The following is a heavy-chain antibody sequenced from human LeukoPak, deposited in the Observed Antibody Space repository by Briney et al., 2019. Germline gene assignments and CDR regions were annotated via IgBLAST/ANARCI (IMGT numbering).Heavy chain of an antibody. CDR3: YGSGSYYNEQNWFDP. D-gene: IGHD3-10*01. V-gene: IGHV3-66*01. Sequence: GGSLRLSCAASGFTVSSNYMSWVRQAPGKGLEWVSVIYSGGSTYYADSVKGRFTISRDNSKNTLYLQMNSLRAEDTAVYYCYGSGSYYNEQNWFDPWGQGTLVTVSS. CDR2: IYSGGST. J-gene: IGHJ5*02. CDR1: GFTVSSNY.